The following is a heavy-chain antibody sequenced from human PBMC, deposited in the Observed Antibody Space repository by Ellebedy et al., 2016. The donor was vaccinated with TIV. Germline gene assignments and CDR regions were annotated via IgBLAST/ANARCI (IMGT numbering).Heavy chain of an antibody. CDR1: GGSFSGYY. D-gene: IGHD3-10*01. V-gene: IGHV4-34*01. CDR2: INHSGST. CDR3: ARGDYYPQPGGAFDI. J-gene: IGHJ3*02. Sequence: SETLSLTXAVYGGSFSGYYWSWIRQPPGKGLEWIGEINHSGSTNYNPSLKSRVTISVDTSKNQFSLKLSSVTAADTAVYYCARGDYYPQPGGAFDIWGQGTMVTVSS.